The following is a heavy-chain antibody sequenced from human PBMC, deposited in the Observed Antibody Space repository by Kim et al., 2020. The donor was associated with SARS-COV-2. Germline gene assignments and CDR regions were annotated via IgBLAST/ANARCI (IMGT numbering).Heavy chain of an antibody. CDR2: IIPIFGTA. J-gene: IGHJ4*02. Sequence: SVKVSCKASGGTFSSYAISWVRQAPGQGLEWMGGIIPIFGTANYAQKFQGRVTITADESTSTAYMELSSLRSEDTAVYYCAGSTYYYDSSGYYPRGYFDYWGQGTLVTVSS. CDR1: GGTFSSYA. D-gene: IGHD3-22*01. V-gene: IGHV1-69*13. CDR3: AGSTYYYDSSGYYPRGYFDY.